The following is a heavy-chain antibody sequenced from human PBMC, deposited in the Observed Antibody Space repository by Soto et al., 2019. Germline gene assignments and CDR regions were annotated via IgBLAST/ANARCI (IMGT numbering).Heavy chain of an antibody. CDR1: GGSISSYS. V-gene: IGHV4-4*07. Sequence: SETLSLTCTVSGGSISSYSWTWIRQPAGKGLEWIGRIYTSGRTNYNPSLESRVTMSVDTSKNQLSLKLKSVTAADTAVYYCARDHRSDFVGGFDPWGQGTLVTVSS. CDR3: ARDHRSDFVGGFDP. CDR2: IYTSGRT. J-gene: IGHJ5*02. D-gene: IGHD2-21*02.